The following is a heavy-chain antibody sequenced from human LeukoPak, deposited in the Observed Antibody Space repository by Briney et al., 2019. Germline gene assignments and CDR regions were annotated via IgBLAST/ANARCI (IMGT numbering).Heavy chain of an antibody. CDR3: ATTLSGSYADY. V-gene: IGHV1-24*01. J-gene: IGHJ4*02. D-gene: IGHD1-26*01. CDR1: GYTFTSYY. Sequence: ASVKVSCKASGYTFTSYYMHWVRQAPGKGLEWMGGFDPEDGETIYAQKFQGRVTMTEDTSTDTAYMELSSLRSEDTAVYYCATTLSGSYADYWGQGTLVTVSS. CDR2: FDPEDGET.